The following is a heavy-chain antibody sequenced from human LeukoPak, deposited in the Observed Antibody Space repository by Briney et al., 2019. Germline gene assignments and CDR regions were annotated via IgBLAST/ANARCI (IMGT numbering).Heavy chain of an antibody. CDR3: AKLNSYGDY. D-gene: IGHD5-18*01. CDR2: ISGSGDST. J-gene: IGHJ4*02. CDR1: GFTFTRHA. V-gene: IGHV3-23*01. Sequence: GGSLRLSCAASGFTFTRHAMSWVRQAPGRGLEWVSTISGSGDSTYYADSVKGRFTISRDNSKNMVFLQMDSLRVEDTAAYYCAKLNSYGDYWGQGTLVTISS.